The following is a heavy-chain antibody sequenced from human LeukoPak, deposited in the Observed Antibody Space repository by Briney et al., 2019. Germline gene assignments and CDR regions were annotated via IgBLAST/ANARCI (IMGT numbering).Heavy chain of an antibody. D-gene: IGHD5-24*01. CDR3: ARESGDGYNTA. CDR2: IYYSGST. CDR1: GGSISSYY. J-gene: IGHJ5*02. V-gene: IGHV4-59*01. Sequence: SETLSLTCDVSGGSISSYYWSWIRQPPGKGLEWIGYIYYSGSTNYNPSLKSRVTISVDTSKSQFSLKLSSVTAADTAVYYCARESGDGYNTAWGQGTLVTVSS.